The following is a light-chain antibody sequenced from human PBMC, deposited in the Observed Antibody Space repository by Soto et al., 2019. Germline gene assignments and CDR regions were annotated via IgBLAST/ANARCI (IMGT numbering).Light chain of an antibody. Sequence: QSALTQPASVSGSPGQSITISCTGTSSDVGSYNLVSWYQQHPGKAPKLMIYEVSKRPSGVSNRFSGSKSGNTASLTISELQAEDEADYYCCSYAGSPWVFGGGTKLTVL. CDR1: SSDVGSYNL. CDR2: EVS. V-gene: IGLV2-23*02. J-gene: IGLJ3*02. CDR3: CSYAGSPWV.